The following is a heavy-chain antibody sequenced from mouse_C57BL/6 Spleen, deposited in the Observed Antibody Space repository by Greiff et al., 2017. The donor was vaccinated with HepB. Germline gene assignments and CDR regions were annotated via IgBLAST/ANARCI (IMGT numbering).Heavy chain of an antibody. CDR1: GFTFSDYG. Sequence: EVHLVESGGGLVKPGGSLKLSCAASGFTFSDYGMHWVRQAPEKGLEWVAYISSGSSTIYYADTVKGRFTISRDNAKSTLFLQMTSLRSEDTAMYYCARELANCDYFDYWGQGTTLTVSS. D-gene: IGHD4-1*01. V-gene: IGHV5-17*01. CDR2: ISSGSSTI. CDR3: ARELANCDYFDY. J-gene: IGHJ2*01.